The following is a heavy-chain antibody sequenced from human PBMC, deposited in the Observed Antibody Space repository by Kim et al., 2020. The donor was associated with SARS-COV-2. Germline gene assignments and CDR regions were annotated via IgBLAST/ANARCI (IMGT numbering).Heavy chain of an antibody. D-gene: IGHD6-6*01. J-gene: IGHJ6*02. CDR3: ARQLANHYYYYGMDV. V-gene: IGHV4-39*01. Sequence: PSHKSRVTISGDTSKNHFSLKLSSVTAADTAVYYCARQLANHYYYYGMDVWGQGTTVTVSS.